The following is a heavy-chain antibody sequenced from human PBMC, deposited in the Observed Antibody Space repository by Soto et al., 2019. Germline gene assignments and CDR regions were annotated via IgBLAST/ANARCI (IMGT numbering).Heavy chain of an antibody. V-gene: IGHV4-30-4*01. J-gene: IGHJ6*02. CDR3: ARVVLAAAHLRYYYYGMDV. D-gene: IGHD2-15*01. Sequence: PSETLSLTCTVSGGSISSGDYYWSWIRQPPGKGLEWIGYIYYSGSTYYNPSLKSRVTISVDTSKNQFSLKLSSVTAADTAVYYCARVVLAAAHLRYYYYGMDVWGQGTTVTV. CDR2: IYYSGST. CDR1: GGSISSGDYY.